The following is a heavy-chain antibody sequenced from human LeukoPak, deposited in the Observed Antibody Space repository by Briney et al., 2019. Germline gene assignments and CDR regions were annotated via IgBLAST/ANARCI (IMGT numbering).Heavy chain of an antibody. CDR3: ARAPASGSGTPNWFDP. CDR2: FYSSEIT. CDR1: GGSISNYY. D-gene: IGHD3-10*01. Sequence: PSETLSLTCTVSGGSISNYYWSWIRQPAGKGLEWIGRFYSSEITYYNPSLKGRVTMSVDTSKNQFSLKLTSVTAADTAVYYCARAPASGSGTPNWFDPWGHGTLVTVSS. J-gene: IGHJ5*02. V-gene: IGHV4-4*07.